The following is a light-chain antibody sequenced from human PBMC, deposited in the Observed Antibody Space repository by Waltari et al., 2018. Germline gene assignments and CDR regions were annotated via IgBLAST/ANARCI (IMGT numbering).Light chain of an antibody. CDR1: QRVDSN. Sequence: EIVMPQSPATLSVSPGERATISSRASQRVDSNLAWYQQKPGQPPRLLLYGASTRATGVPARFSGSGSGTEFTLTISSLQSADFAVYYCQQYYNWPYTFGQGTKLEIK. J-gene: IGKJ2*01. CDR3: QQYYNWPYT. V-gene: IGKV3-15*01. CDR2: GAS.